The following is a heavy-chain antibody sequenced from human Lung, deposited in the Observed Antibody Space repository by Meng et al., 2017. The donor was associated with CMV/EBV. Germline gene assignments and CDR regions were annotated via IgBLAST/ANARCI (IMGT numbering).Heavy chain of an antibody. D-gene: IGHD2-2*01. CDR3: ARKLVVPAAIRNDAFDI. Sequence: GSLRLXXTVSGGSISSSSYYWGWIRQPPGKGLEWIGSIYYSGSTYYNPSLKSRVTISVDTSKNQFSLKLSSVTAADTAVYYCARKLVVPAAIRNDAFDIWGQGTMVTVSS. V-gene: IGHV4-39*07. CDR1: GGSISSSSYY. CDR2: IYYSGST. J-gene: IGHJ3*02.